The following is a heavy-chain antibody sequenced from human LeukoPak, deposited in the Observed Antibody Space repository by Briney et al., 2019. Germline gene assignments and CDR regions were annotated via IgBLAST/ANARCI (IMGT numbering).Heavy chain of an antibody. CDR3: ARGRGSGFGEFPH. J-gene: IGHJ4*02. CDR2: TYYSGST. Sequence: PSETLSLTCTVSGGSISSYYWSWIRQPPGKGLEWIGYTYYSGSTNYNPSLKSRVTISVDTSKNQFSLKLSSVTAADTAVYYCARGRGSGFGEFPHWGQGTLVTVSS. D-gene: IGHD3-10*01. CDR1: GGSISSYY. V-gene: IGHV4-59*08.